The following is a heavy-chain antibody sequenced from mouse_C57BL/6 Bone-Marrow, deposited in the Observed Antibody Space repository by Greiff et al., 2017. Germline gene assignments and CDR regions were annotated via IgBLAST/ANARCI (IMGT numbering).Heavy chain of an antibody. J-gene: IGHJ3*01. Sequence: DVQLVESGGGLVKPGGSLKLSCAASGFTFSSYAMSWVRQTPEKRLEWVATISDGGSYTYYPDNVKGRFTISRDNAKNNLYLQMSHLKSEDTAMYYCARDGPFYYGSSPFAYWGQGTLVTVSA. CDR2: ISDGGSYT. V-gene: IGHV5-4*01. CDR3: ARDGPFYYGSSPFAY. D-gene: IGHD1-1*01. CDR1: GFTFSSYA.